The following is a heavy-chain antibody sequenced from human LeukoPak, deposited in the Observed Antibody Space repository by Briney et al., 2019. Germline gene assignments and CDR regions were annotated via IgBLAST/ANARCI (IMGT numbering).Heavy chain of an antibody. CDR1: RLTFSNAW. Sequence: GGSLRLSCAASRLTFSNAWMSWVRQAPGKGLEWVGRIKSKTDGGTTDYAAPVKGRFTISRDDSKNTLYLLMNSLKTEDTAVYYCTTDLQWLVLVGYYYYTDVWGKGTTVTVSS. CDR3: TTDLQWLVLVGYYYYTDV. CDR2: IKSKTDGGTT. D-gene: IGHD6-19*01. V-gene: IGHV3-15*01. J-gene: IGHJ6*03.